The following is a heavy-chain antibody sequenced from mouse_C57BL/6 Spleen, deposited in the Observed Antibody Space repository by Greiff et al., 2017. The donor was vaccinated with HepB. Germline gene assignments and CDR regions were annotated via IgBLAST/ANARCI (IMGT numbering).Heavy chain of an antibody. Sequence: VKLQQPGAELVKPGASVKLSCKAPGYTFPSYWMHWVKQRPGQGLEWIGMIHPNSGSTNYNEKFKSKATLTVDKSSSTAYMQLSSLTSEDAAVYYCARSDYGSSSYSFDYWGQGTTLTVSS. D-gene: IGHD1-1*01. V-gene: IGHV1-64*01. J-gene: IGHJ2*01. CDR1: GYTFPSYW. CDR3: ARSDYGSSSYSFDY. CDR2: IHPNSGST.